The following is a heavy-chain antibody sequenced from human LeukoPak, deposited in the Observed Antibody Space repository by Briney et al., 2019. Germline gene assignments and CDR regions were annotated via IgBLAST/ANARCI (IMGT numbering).Heavy chain of an antibody. CDR1: GYTFTSYG. Sequence: GASVKVSCKASGYTFTSYGISWVRQAPGQGLEWMGWISAYNGNTNYAQKLQGRVTMTTDTSTSTAYMELRSLRSDDTAVYYCARGGRIVVVPAAIVLDVWGKGTTVTVSS. D-gene: IGHD2-2*01. J-gene: IGHJ6*04. CDR3: ARGGRIVVVPAAIVLDV. V-gene: IGHV1-18*01. CDR2: ISAYNGNT.